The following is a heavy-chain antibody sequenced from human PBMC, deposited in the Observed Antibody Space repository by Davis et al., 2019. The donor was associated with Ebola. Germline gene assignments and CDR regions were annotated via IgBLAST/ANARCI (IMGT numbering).Heavy chain of an antibody. J-gene: IGHJ6*02. CDR1: GGSLGDYY. Sequence: MPSETLSLTCAVYGGSLGDYYWTWIRQPPGKGLEWIGEVYHSGSTNYNPSPKSRVTISVDKSKNQFSLKLSSVTAADTAVYYCARHGNHYYYGMDVWGQGTTVTVSS. V-gene: IGHV4-34*01. CDR3: ARHGNHYYYGMDV. CDR2: VYHSGST. D-gene: IGHD1-14*01.